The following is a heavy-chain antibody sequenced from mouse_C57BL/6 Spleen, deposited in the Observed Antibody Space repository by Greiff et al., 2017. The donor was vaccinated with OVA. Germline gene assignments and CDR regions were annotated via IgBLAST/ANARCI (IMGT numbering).Heavy chain of an antibody. J-gene: IGHJ3*01. CDR1: GFTFSDYG. V-gene: IGHV5-17*01. CDR2: ISSGSSTI. Sequence: EVKLVEPGGGLVKPGGSLKLSCAASGFTFSDYGMHWVRQAPEQGLEWVAYISSGSSTIYYAETVKGRFTFSRDNAKNTLFLQMTSLRSEDTARYYCARNYYDYAWFAYWGQGTLVTVSA. CDR3: ARNYYDYAWFAY. D-gene: IGHD2-4*01.